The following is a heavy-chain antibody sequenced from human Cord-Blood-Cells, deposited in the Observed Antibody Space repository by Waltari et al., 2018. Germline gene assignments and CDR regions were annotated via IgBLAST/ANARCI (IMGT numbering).Heavy chain of an antibody. CDR2: INHSGST. Sequence: QVQLQQWGAGLLKPSETLSLTCAVYGGSFSGYYWSWLRPPPGKGLEWIGEINHSGSTNYNPSLKSRVTISVDTSKNQFSLKLSSVTAADTAVYYCARQGGYYYGSGSYGYWGQGTLVTVSS. V-gene: IGHV4-34*01. J-gene: IGHJ4*02. CDR3: ARQGGYYYGSGSYGY. D-gene: IGHD3-10*01. CDR1: GGSFSGYY.